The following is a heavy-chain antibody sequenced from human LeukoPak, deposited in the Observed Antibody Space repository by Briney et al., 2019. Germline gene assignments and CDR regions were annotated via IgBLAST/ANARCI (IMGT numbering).Heavy chain of an antibody. CDR2: IYTSGST. D-gene: IGHD3-22*01. J-gene: IGHJ4*02. CDR3: ARHADSSGSNFDY. Sequence: SETLSLTCTVSGGSISSYYWSWIRQPPGKGLEWIGYIYTSGSTNYNPSLKSRVTISVDTSKNQFSLELSSVTAADTAVYYCARHADSSGSNFDYWGQGTLVTVSS. V-gene: IGHV4-4*09. CDR1: GGSISSYY.